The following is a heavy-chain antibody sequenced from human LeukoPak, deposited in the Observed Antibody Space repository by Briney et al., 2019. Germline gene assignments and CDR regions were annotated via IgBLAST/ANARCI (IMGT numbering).Heavy chain of an antibody. CDR2: MNPNSGST. CDR3: ARGGTSDAFDI. D-gene: IGHD4-23*01. Sequence: ASVKVSCKASGYTFTSYDINWVRQATGQGLEWMGWMNPNSGSTGYAQKFQGRVTITRNTSISTAYMELSSLGSEDTAVYYCARGGTSDAFDIWGQGTIVTVSS. V-gene: IGHV1-8*03. CDR1: GYTFTSYD. J-gene: IGHJ3*02.